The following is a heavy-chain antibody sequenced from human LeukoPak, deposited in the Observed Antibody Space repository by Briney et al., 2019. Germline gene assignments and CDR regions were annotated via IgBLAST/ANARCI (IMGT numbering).Heavy chain of an antibody. V-gene: IGHV1-2*02. D-gene: IGHD3-10*01. CDR1: GYTFTGYY. J-gene: IGHJ6*02. CDR2: INPNSGGT. Sequence: GASVKVSCKASGYTFTGYYMHWVRQAPGQGLEWMGWINPNSGGTNYAQKFQGRVTMTRDTSISTAYMELSRLRSDDTAVYYCARDGYYYGSGSYYNLHSYYYGMDVWGQGTTVTVSS. CDR3: ARDGYYYGSGSYYNLHSYYYGMDV.